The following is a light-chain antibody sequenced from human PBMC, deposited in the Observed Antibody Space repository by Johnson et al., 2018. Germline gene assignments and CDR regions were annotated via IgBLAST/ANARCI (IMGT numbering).Light chain of an antibody. J-gene: IGLJ1*01. Sequence: QSVLTRPPSVSAAPGQKVTISCSGSSSNIGNNYVSWYQQLPGTAPKLLIYENNKRPSGIPDRFSGSKSGTSATLGITGLQTGDEADYYCGTWDSSLSAGNVFGTGTNVTVL. V-gene: IGLV1-51*02. CDR3: GTWDSSLSAGNV. CDR2: ENN. CDR1: SSNIGNNY.